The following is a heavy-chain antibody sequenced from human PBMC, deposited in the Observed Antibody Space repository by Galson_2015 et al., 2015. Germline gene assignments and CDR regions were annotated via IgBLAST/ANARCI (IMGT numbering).Heavy chain of an antibody. CDR3: ARHYCGGDCYLFDY. J-gene: IGHJ4*02. CDR2: ISAYNGNT. V-gene: IGHV1-18*04. Sequence: SVKVSCKASGCTFTSYGISWVRQAPGQGLEWMGWISAYNGNTNYAQKLQGRVTMTTDTSTSTAYMELRSLRSDDTAVYYCARHYCGGDCYLFDYWGQGTLVTVSS. D-gene: IGHD2-21*02. CDR1: GCTFTSYG.